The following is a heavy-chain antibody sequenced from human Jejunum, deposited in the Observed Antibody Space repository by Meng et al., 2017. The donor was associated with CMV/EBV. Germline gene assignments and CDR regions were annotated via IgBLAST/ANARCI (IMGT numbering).Heavy chain of an antibody. V-gene: IGHV1-69*04. CDR1: GTFSSYA. D-gene: IGHD1-20*01. Sequence: GTFSSYAFTWVPQAPGQGLEWMGRIIPILGVGDYARKFQGRVTMTADRSTSTAYMELSSLRSEDTAVYYCARGIETHNSYYFGVDVWGQGTTVTVSS. CDR2: IIPILGVG. J-gene: IGHJ6*02. CDR3: ARGIETHNSYYFGVDV.